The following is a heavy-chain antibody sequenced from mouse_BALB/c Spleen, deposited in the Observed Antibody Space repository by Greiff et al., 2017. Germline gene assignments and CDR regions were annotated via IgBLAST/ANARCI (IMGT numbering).Heavy chain of an antibody. Sequence: QVQLQQSGAELAKPGASVKMSCKASGYTFTSYWMHWVKQRPGQGLEWIGYINPSTGYTEYNQKFKDKATLTADKSSSTAYMQLSSLTSEDSAVYYCARGYYGLPGDYWGQGTTLTVSS. D-gene: IGHD1-2*01. CDR2: INPSTGYT. J-gene: IGHJ2*01. CDR1: GYTFTSYW. V-gene: IGHV1-7*01. CDR3: ARGYYGLPGDY.